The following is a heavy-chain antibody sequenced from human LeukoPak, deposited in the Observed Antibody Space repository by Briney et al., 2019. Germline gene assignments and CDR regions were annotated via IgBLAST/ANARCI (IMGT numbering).Heavy chain of an antibody. V-gene: IGHV3-53*01. Sequence: GGSLRVSSAASRFTVRSNYMSLVRQAPGKGAGWGSVIFIGGSTYYADSVKGRFTISRDNAKNTLYLQMNSLRAEDTAVYYCARERYDILTGGGAFDIWGQGTMVTVSS. CDR2: IFIGGST. D-gene: IGHD3-9*01. J-gene: IGHJ3*02. CDR3: ARERYDILTGGGAFDI. CDR1: RFTVRSNY.